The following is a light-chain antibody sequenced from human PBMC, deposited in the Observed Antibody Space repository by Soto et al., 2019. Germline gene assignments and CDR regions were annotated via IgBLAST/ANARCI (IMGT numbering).Light chain of an antibody. J-gene: IGKJ1*01. CDR1: QSISTW. Sequence: DIQMTQSPATLSASIGDRVTITCRASQSISTWLAWYQQKPGKAPKLLIYEASSLEGGVPSRFSGSGSGTEFTLTISSLQPDDFATYYCQQYNPYPWTFGQGTRVEIK. CDR3: QQYNPYPWT. V-gene: IGKV1-5*03. CDR2: EAS.